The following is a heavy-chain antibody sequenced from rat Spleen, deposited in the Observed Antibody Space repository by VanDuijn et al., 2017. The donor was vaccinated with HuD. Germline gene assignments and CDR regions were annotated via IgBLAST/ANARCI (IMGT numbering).Heavy chain of an antibody. D-gene: IGHD1-11*01. CDR3: AIHGGLRNWFDS. CDR1: GFTFSNYD. Sequence: EVQLVESGGGLMQPGRSLKLSCAASGFTFSNYDMAWVRQSPTKGLEWIASISTGADNTYYRDSVKGRFTVSSDDTNNTHYLQMDSLGSEETATYYCAIHGGLRNWFDSWGQGTLVTVSS. V-gene: IGHV5S13*01. J-gene: IGHJ3*01. CDR2: ISTGADNT.